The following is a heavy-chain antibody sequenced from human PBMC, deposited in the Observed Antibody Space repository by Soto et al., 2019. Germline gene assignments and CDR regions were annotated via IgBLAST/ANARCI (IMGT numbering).Heavy chain of an antibody. CDR2: ISAYNGNT. V-gene: IGHV1-18*01. CDR1: GYTFTSYG. CDR3: ARDIFEEVLGDSPSSYYCYMDV. Sequence: QVQLVQSGAEVKKPGASVKVSCKASGYTFTSYGISWVRQAPGQGLEWMGWISAYNGNTNYAQKLQGRVTMTKDTTTSTAYMELRSLRSDDTAVYYCARDIFEEVLGDSPSSYYCYMDVWGKGTTVTVSS. J-gene: IGHJ6*03. D-gene: IGHD2-21*02.